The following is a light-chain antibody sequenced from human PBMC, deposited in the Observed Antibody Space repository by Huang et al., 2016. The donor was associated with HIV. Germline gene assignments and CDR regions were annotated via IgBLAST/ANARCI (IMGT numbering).Light chain of an antibody. V-gene: IGKV3-20*01. CDR2: SAS. CDR3: HQYGTSPLT. Sequence: ELVLTQSPGTLSLSPGERATLSCRASQSVSSSHLAWYQQKPGQAPRLLSYSASNRAIANPDMFSGSGSGTDFTLTISRLEPEDFAVYYCHQYGTSPLTFGGGTKVEIK. CDR1: QSVSSSH. J-gene: IGKJ4*01.